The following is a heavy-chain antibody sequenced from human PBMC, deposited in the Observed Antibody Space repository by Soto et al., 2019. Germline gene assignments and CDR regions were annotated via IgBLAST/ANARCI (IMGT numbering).Heavy chain of an antibody. Sequence: PGGSLRLSCAASGFTVSSNYMNWVRQAPGKGLEWVSGISGSGGNTYSAAAVKGRFTISRDNSKNTLYLQMNSLRAEDTAVYYCAKEGDTSMAPFDYWGQGTLVTVSS. CDR3: AKEGDTSMAPFDY. V-gene: IGHV3-23*01. D-gene: IGHD5-18*01. CDR2: ISGSGGNT. CDR1: GFTVSSNY. J-gene: IGHJ4*02.